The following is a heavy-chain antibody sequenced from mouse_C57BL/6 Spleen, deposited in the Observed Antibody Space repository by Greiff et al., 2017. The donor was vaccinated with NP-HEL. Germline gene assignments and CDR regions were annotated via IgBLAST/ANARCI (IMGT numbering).Heavy chain of an antibody. CDR3: ARHRVTTPRGYFDV. D-gene: IGHD2-2*01. Sequence: EVMLVESGGGLVQPGGSLKLSCAASGFTFSDYGMAWVRQAPRKGPEWVAFISNLAYSIYYADTVTGRFTISRENAKNTLYLEMSSLRSEDTAMYYCARHRVTTPRGYFDVWGTGTTVTVSS. V-gene: IGHV5-15*04. J-gene: IGHJ1*03. CDR1: GFTFSDYG. CDR2: ISNLAYSI.